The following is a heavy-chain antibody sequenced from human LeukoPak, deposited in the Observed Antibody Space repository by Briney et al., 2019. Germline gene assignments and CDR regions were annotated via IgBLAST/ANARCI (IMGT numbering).Heavy chain of an antibody. CDR2: IYYSGST. J-gene: IGHJ6*02. Sequence: PSETLPLTCTVSGGSISSYYWSWIRQPPGKGLEWIGYIYYSGSTNYNPSLKNRVTISVDTSKNQFSLKLSSVTAADTAVYYCARGYCSGGSCHDYYGMDVWGQGTTVTVSS. CDR1: GGSISSYY. CDR3: ARGYCSGGSCHDYYGMDV. D-gene: IGHD2-15*01. V-gene: IGHV4-59*01.